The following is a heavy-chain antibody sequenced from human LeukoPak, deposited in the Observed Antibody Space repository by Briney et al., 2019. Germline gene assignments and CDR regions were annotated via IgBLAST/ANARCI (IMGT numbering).Heavy chain of an antibody. D-gene: IGHD3-3*01. J-gene: IGHJ4*02. CDR1: GGSISSYY. CDR2: IYYSGST. CDR3: ASRSSIWSGYQDTLYYFDS. Sequence: SETLSLTCTVSGGSISSYYWSWIRQPPGKRLEWIGHIYYSGSTNYNPSLKSRVTISVDTSKNQFSLKLSSVTAADTAVYYCASRSSIWSGYQDTLYYFDSWGRGTLVTVSS. V-gene: IGHV4-59*01.